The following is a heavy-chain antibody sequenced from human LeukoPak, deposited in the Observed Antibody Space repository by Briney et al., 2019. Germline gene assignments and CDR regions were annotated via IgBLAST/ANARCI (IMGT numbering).Heavy chain of an antibody. CDR1: GGSISSYY. J-gene: IGHJ4*02. CDR2: IYYSGST. CDR3: ARDEARSSSWYRY. D-gene: IGHD6-13*01. Sequence: SETLSLTCTVSGGSISSYYWSWIRQPPGEGLEWIGYIYYSGSTNYNPSLKSRVTISVDTSKNQFSLKLSSVTAADTAMYYCARDEARSSSWYRYWGQGTLVTVSS. V-gene: IGHV4-59*01.